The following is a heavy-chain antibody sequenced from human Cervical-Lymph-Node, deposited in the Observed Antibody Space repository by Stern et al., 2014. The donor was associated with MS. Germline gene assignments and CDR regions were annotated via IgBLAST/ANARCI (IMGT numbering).Heavy chain of an antibody. J-gene: IGHJ4*02. D-gene: IGHD6-19*01. Sequence: QVQLQESGPGLVKPSQTLSLTCSVSGGSINTGSFYWTWIRQPAGKGLEWIGRISTSGRPNSIPSHRFRVSISIAMPKTHFPLKRPSVTAADTAVYYCATSESVAVSGSDFWGQGTLVTVSS. CDR2: ISTSGRP. CDR3: ATSESVAVSGSDF. V-gene: IGHV4-61*02. CDR1: GGSINTGSFY.